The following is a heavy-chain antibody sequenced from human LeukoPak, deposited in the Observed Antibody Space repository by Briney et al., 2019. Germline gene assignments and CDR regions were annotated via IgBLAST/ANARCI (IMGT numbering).Heavy chain of an antibody. CDR1: GYTFTGYY. D-gene: IGHD3-22*01. CDR3: GTGHPSVSSGYYSAY. J-gene: IGHJ4*02. CDR2: INPNSGGT. V-gene: IGHV1-2*02. Sequence: ASVKVSCKASGYTFTGYYMHWVRQAPGQGLEWMGWINPNSGGTNYAQKFQGRVTMTRDTSISTAYMELSRLRSDDTAVYYCGTGHPSVSSGYYSAYWGQGTLVTVSS.